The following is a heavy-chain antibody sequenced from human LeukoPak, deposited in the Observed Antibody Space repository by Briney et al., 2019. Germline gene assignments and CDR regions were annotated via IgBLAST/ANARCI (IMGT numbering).Heavy chain of an antibody. CDR2: IRYDGSNK. D-gene: IGHD6-13*01. J-gene: IGHJ3*02. CDR3: ARDQLYSSSRHAFDI. V-gene: IGHV3-30*02. Sequence: AGGSLRLSCAASGFTFSSYGMHWVRQAPGKGLEWVAFIRYDGSNKYYADSVKGRFTISRDNSKNTLYLQMNSLRAEDTAVYYCARDQLYSSSRHAFDIWGQGTMVTVSS. CDR1: GFTFSSYG.